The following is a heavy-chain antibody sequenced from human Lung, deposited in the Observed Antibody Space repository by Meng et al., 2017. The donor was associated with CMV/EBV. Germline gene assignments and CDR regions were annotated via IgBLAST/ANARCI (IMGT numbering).Heavy chain of an antibody. Sequence: SXTXSLXCTVSGGSVSSGSYYWSWIRQPPGKGLEWIGYIYYSGSTNYNPSLKSRVTISVDTSKNQFSLKLSSVTAADTAVYYCAITYSSSWYFYWGQGTXVTVSS. V-gene: IGHV4-61*01. CDR1: GGSVSSGSYY. CDR3: AITYSSSWYFY. D-gene: IGHD6-13*01. J-gene: IGHJ4*02. CDR2: IYYSGST.